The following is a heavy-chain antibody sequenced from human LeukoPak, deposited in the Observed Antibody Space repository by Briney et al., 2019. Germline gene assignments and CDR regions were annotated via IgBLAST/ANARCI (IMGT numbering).Heavy chain of an antibody. CDR2: INHSGST. CDR3: ARAGGSADDYSNLRGGLELDY. Sequence: SETLSLTCTVSGGSISSYYWSWIRQPPGKGLEWIGEINHSGSTNYNPSLKSRVTISVDTSKNQFSLKLSSVAAADTAVYYCARAGGSADDYSNLRGGLELDYWGQGTLVTVSS. J-gene: IGHJ4*02. V-gene: IGHV4-34*01. D-gene: IGHD4-11*01. CDR1: GGSISSYY.